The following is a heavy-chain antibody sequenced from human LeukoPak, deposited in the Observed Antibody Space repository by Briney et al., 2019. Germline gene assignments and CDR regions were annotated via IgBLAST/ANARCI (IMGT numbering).Heavy chain of an antibody. Sequence: PGGSLRLSCAASGFTFSGQSMNWVRQAPGEGLEWVSSISSGSTYIYYADSLKGRFTISRDNAKNSLYLQMNSLRAEDTAVYYCARDGTPADHDYWGQGTLVTVSS. CDR1: GFTFSGQS. V-gene: IGHV3-21*01. J-gene: IGHJ4*02. CDR2: ISSGSTYI. CDR3: ARDGTPADHDY. D-gene: IGHD1-26*01.